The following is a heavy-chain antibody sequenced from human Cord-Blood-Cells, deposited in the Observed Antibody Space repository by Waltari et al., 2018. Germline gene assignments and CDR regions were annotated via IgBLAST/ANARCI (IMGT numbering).Heavy chain of an antibody. CDR3: ARVPIAARGAFDI. V-gene: IGHV1-8*03. CDR1: GYTFTSSD. D-gene: IGHD6-6*01. J-gene: IGHJ3*02. CDR2: MNPNSGNT. Sequence: QVQLVQSGAEVKKPGASVKVACKAAGYTFTSSDVNWVRRATGQGLEWMGWMNPNSGNTGYAQKFQGRVTITRNTSISTAYMELSSLRSEDTAVYYCARVPIAARGAFDIWGQGTMVTVSS.